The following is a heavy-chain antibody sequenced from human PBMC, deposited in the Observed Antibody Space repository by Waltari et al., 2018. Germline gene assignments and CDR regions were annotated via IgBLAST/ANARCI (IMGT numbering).Heavy chain of an antibody. V-gene: IGHV3-7*03. CDR3: ATYRWLGY. J-gene: IGHJ4*02. CDR1: EFAFSTYW. CDR2: INYYGSEK. Sequence: EVQLVESGGGLVQPGGSLRLSCEVSEFAFSTYWMTWGRQGSGGGLEWVANINYYGSEKHYVDSVKGRFSISRDNARNTVYLQMNSLRADDTALYCCATYRWLGYWGQGTLVTVSS. D-gene: IGHD3-10*01.